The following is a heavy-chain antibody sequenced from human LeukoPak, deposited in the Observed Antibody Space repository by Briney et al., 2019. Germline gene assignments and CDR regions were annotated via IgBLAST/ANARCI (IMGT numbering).Heavy chain of an antibody. J-gene: IGHJ5*02. D-gene: IGHD3-10*01. Sequence: ASVTVSCEASGYTFTSYGISWVRQAPGEGGEWMGWIKGDNGNTKYAQNLQGRITMTPDTSTSTAYMEVRSLRSDDTAVYYCARLDYYGSGRPGWFDPWGQGTLVTVSS. CDR1: GYTFTSYG. V-gene: IGHV1-18*01. CDR3: ARLDYYGSGRPGWFDP. CDR2: IKGDNGNT.